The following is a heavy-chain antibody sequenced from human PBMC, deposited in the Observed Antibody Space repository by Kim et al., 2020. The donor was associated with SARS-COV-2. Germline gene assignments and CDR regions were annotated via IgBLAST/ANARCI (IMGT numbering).Heavy chain of an antibody. CDR3: ARGGESYYYYYYYGMDV. J-gene: IGHJ6*02. V-gene: IGHV1-46*01. D-gene: IGHD3-10*01. CDR1: GYTFTSYY. CDR2: INPSGGST. Sequence: ASVKVSCKASGYTFTSYYMHWVRQAPGQGLEWMGIINPSGGSTSYAQKFQGRVTMTRDTSTSTVYMELSSLRSEDTAVYYCARGGESYYYYYYYGMDVWGQGTTVTVSS.